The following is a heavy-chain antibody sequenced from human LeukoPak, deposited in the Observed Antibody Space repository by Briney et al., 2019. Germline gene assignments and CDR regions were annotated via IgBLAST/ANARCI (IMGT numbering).Heavy chain of an antibody. J-gene: IGHJ3*02. D-gene: IGHD6-13*01. Sequence: GGSLRLSCAASGFTFSSYAMSWVRQAPGKGLEWVSAISGSGGSTYYADSVKGRFTISRDNSKNTLYLQMDSLRAEDTAVYYCARISSWYLFYAFDIWGQGTMVTVSS. CDR2: ISGSGGST. CDR1: GFTFSSYA. CDR3: ARISSWYLFYAFDI. V-gene: IGHV3-23*01.